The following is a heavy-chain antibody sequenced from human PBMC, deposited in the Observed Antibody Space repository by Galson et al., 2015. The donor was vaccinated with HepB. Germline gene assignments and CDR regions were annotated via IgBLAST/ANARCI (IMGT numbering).Heavy chain of an antibody. CDR1: GYTFTSYG. V-gene: IGHV1-18*04. Sequence: SVKVSCKASGYTFTSYGISWVRQAPGQGLEWMGWISAYNGNTNYAQKLQGRVTMTTDTSTSTAYMELRSLRSDDTAVYYCARDRFRRDSSGWYRRGAFDIWGQGTMVTVSS. CDR3: ARDRFRRDSSGWYRRGAFDI. J-gene: IGHJ3*02. CDR2: ISAYNGNT. D-gene: IGHD6-19*01.